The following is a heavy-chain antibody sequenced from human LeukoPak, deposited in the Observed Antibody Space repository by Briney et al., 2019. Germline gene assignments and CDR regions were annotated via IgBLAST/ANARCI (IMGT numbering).Heavy chain of an antibody. Sequence: GASVKVSCKASGYTFTSYGISWVRQAPGQGLEWMGWISAYNGNTNYAQKLQGRVTMTTDTSTSTAYMELRSLRSDDTAVYYCARVPDNWGVGDYFDYWGQGTLVTFSS. CDR2: ISAYNGNT. J-gene: IGHJ4*02. D-gene: IGHD7-27*01. CDR1: GYTFTSYG. V-gene: IGHV1-18*01. CDR3: ARVPDNWGVGDYFDY.